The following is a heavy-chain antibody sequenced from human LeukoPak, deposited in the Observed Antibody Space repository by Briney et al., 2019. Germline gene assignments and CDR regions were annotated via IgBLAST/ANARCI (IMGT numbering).Heavy chain of an antibody. Sequence: SQTLSLTCAISGDSVSSNSAAWNWIRQSPSRGLGWLGRTYYRSKWYNDYAVSVKSRITINPDTSKNQFSLQLNSVTPEDTAVYYCAREVPLAYCGGDCQYYYYFYMDVWAKGPRSPSP. J-gene: IGHJ6*03. V-gene: IGHV6-1*01. CDR1: GDSVSSNSAA. D-gene: IGHD2-21*01. CDR2: TYYRSKWYN. CDR3: AREVPLAYCGGDCQYYYYFYMDV.